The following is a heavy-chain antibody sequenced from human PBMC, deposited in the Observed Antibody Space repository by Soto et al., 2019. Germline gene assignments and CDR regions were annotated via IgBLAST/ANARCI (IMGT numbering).Heavy chain of an antibody. Sequence: SETLSLTCTVSGASISVYSWSWIRQPPGKGLEWIGYIYYSGSTNYNPSLKSRVAISVDTSKNQFSLNLSSVTAADTAVYYCARSTDSSGWRIDSWGQGTQVTVSS. D-gene: IGHD6-19*01. J-gene: IGHJ4*02. CDR1: GASISVYS. CDR2: IYYSGST. V-gene: IGHV4-59*13. CDR3: ARSTDSSGWRIDS.